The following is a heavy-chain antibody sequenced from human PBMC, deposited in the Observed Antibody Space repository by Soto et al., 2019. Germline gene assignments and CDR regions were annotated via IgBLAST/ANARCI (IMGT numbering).Heavy chain of an antibody. CDR1: GGSISSSSYY. CDR3: ASRRELRPGYYYGMDV. CDR2: IYYSGST. J-gene: IGHJ6*02. V-gene: IGHV4-39*01. D-gene: IGHD1-7*01. Sequence: KPSETLSLTCTVSGGSISSSSYYWGWIRQPPGKGLEWIGSIYYSGSTYYNPSLKSRVTISVDTSKNQFSLKLSSVTAADTAVYYCASRRELRPGYYYGMDVWGQGTTVTVSS.